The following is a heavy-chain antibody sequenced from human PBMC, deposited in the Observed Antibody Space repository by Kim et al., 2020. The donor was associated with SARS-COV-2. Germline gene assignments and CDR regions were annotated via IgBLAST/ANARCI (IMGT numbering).Heavy chain of an antibody. J-gene: IGHJ6*02. V-gene: IGHV3-15*01. Sequence: ATPVKDRLTNSRDDSKNTLYLQMNSRKTEDTAVYYCTSGTANYYYYGMDVWGQGTTVTVSS. D-gene: IGHD3-10*01. CDR3: TSGTANYYYYGMDV.